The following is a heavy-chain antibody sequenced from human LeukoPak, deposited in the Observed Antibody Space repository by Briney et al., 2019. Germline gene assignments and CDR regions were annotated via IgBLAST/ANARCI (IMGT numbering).Heavy chain of an antibody. CDR2: IHSIGTT. V-gene: IGHV4-61*05. J-gene: IGHJ6*03. CDR3: ARGRYYYDSSGYQHATPYYYYYMDV. D-gene: IGHD3-22*01. Sequence: PSETLSLTCTVSGGSISSSSYYWGWIRQPPGKGLEWIGYIHSIGTTNYNPSLESRLTISIDTSKNQFSLKLSSVTAADTAVYYCARGRYYYDSSGYQHATPYYYYYMDVWGKGTTVTISS. CDR1: GGSISSSSYY.